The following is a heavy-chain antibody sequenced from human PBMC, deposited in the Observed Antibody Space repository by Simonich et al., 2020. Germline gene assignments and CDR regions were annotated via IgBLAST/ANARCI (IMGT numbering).Heavy chain of an antibody. Sequence: QVQLQQWGAGLLKPSETLSLTCAVYGGSFSGYYWSWIRQPPGKGLEWIGEINHSGSTNYNPSLKSRVTISVDTSKTQFSLKLSSVTAADTAVYYCAREGFSGSYYDYWGQGTLVTVSS. D-gene: IGHD1-26*01. J-gene: IGHJ4*02. V-gene: IGHV4-34*01. CDR2: INHSGST. CDR1: GGSFSGYY. CDR3: AREGFSGSYYDY.